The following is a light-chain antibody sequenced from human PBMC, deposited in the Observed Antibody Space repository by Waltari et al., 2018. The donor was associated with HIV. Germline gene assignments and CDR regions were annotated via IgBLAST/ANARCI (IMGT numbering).Light chain of an antibody. V-gene: IGKV2-30*01. CDR2: KVS. CDR1: QGLVYTDGKTY. CDR3: MQGTHWPHT. J-gene: IGKJ2*01. Sequence: DVVLTQSPLSLPVTLGQPASISCGSSQGLVYTDGKTYLTWFQQRRGQSPRRLIYKVSNRDSRAPDRFSGSGSGTNFTLTISRVEAEDVGLYYCMQGTHWPHTFGQGTKLEI.